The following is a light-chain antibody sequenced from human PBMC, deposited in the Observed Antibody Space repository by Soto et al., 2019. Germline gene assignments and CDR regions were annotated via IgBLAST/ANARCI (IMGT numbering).Light chain of an antibody. CDR3: QQYNTYPWT. CDR2: KTS. V-gene: IGKV1-5*03. CDR1: QSLSPW. Sequence: DIQMTQFPSTLSAFVGDRVTITCRASQSLSPWLAWYRQKPGKAPKLLIYKTSSLNSGVPLRFSGSGSGTEFTLTISSLQPDDFATYYYQQYNTYPWTFGQGTKVEIK. J-gene: IGKJ1*01.